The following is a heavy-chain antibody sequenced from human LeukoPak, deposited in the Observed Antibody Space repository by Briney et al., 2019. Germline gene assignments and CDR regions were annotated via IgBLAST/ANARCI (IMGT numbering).Heavy chain of an antibody. J-gene: IGHJ4*02. CDR2: ISSSSSYI. V-gene: IGHV3-21*01. CDR3: ARDMEGHCSGGSCTAFDS. CDR1: GFKFSGYS. D-gene: IGHD2-15*01. Sequence: WESLGLSCEASGFKFSGYSMNWVRQAPGKGLEWVSSISSSSSYIYYADSVKGRFTISRVNAKNALYLQIDSLRAEDTAVYYCARDMEGHCSGGSCTAFDSWGPGTLVTVSS.